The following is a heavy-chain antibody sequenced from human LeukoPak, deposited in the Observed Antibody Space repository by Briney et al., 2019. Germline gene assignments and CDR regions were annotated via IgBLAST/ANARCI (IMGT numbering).Heavy chain of an antibody. D-gene: IGHD2-15*01. CDR3: ARGRVDCSGGSCYSAIGY. CDR2: IYYSGST. Sequence: SETLSLTCTVSGGSISSYYWSWIRQPPGKGLEWIGYIYYSGSTNYNPSLKSRVTISVDTSKNQFSLKLSSVTAADTAVYYCARGRVDCSGGSCYSAIGYWGQGTLVTVSS. V-gene: IGHV4-59*12. J-gene: IGHJ4*02. CDR1: GGSISSYY.